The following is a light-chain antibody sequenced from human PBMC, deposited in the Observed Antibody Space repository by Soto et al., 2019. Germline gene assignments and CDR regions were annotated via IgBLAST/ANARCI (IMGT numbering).Light chain of an antibody. Sequence: QSVLTQPPSVSGAPGQRVTISCTGCSSNIEAGYDVHWYQQLPGTAPKLLIYGNSNRPSGVPDQFSGSNSGTSASLVITGLQAEDEADYYCQSYDSSLSGVVFGGGTKVTVL. CDR2: GNS. J-gene: IGLJ2*01. CDR3: QSYDSSLSGVV. CDR1: SSNIEAGYD. V-gene: IGLV1-40*01.